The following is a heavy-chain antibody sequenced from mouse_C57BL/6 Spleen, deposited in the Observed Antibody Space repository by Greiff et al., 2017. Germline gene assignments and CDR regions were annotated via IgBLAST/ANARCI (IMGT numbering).Heavy chain of an antibody. CDR2: IDPSDSYT. CDR3: ARGGLGRGFAY. V-gene: IGHV1-50*01. D-gene: IGHD4-1*01. Sequence: QVQLQQPGAELVKPGASVKLSCKASGYTFTSYWMQWVKQRPGQGLEWIGEIDPSDSYTNYNQKFKGKATLTVDTSSSTAYMQLSSLTSEDSAVYYCARGGLGRGFAYSGQGTLVTLSA. J-gene: IGHJ3*01. CDR1: GYTFTSYW.